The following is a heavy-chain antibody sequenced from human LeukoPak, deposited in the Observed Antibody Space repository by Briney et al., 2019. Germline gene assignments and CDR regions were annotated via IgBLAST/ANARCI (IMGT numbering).Heavy chain of an antibody. CDR3: ARDLGSGWYSDY. V-gene: IGHV3-33*01. CDR1: GFTFSSYG. J-gene: IGHJ4*02. CDR2: IWYDGSNK. D-gene: IGHD6-19*01. Sequence: GGSLRLSCAASGFTFSSYGMHWVRQAPGKGLEWVAVIWYDGSNKYYADSVKGRFTISRDNSKNTLYLQMNSLRAEDTAMYYCARDLGSGWYSDYWGQGTLVTVSS.